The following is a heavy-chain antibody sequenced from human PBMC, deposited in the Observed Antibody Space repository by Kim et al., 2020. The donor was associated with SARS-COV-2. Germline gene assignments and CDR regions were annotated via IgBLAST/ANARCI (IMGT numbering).Heavy chain of an antibody. J-gene: IGHJ5*02. Sequence: SETLSLTCTVSGGSISSSSYYWGWIRQPPGKGLEWIGSIYYSGSTYYNPSLKSRFTISVDTSKNQFSLKLSSVTAADTAVYYCARHERRWLQIRPNWFDPWGQGTPVTVSS. CDR2: IYYSGST. V-gene: IGHV4-39*01. CDR1: GGSISSSSYY. D-gene: IGHD4-17*01. CDR3: ARHERRWLQIRPNWFDP.